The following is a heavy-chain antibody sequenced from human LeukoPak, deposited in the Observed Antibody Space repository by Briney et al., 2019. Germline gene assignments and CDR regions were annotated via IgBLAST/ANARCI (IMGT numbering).Heavy chain of an antibody. CDR1: GFTFSSYS. V-gene: IGHV3-48*04. J-gene: IGHJ4*02. Sequence: GGSLRLSCAASGFTFSSYSMNWVRQAPGKGLEWVSYISSSSGTIYYADSVKGRFTISRDNAKNSLYLQMNSLRAEDTAVYYCASHTTEGYWGQGTLVTVSS. CDR3: ASHTTEGY. D-gene: IGHD1-1*01. CDR2: ISSSSGTI.